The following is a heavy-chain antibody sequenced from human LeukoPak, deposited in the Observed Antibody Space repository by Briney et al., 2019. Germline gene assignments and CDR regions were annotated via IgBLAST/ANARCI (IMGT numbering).Heavy chain of an antibody. J-gene: IGHJ4*02. V-gene: IGHV3-23*01. CDR1: GFTFSSYA. Sequence: GGSPRLSCAASGFTFSSYAMSWVRQAPGKGLEWVSAISGRGGSTYYADSVKGRFTISRDNSKNTLYLQMNSLRAEDTAVYYCAKARDFWSGYHFDYWGQGTLVTVSS. CDR2: ISGRGGST. CDR3: AKARDFWSGYHFDY. D-gene: IGHD3-3*01.